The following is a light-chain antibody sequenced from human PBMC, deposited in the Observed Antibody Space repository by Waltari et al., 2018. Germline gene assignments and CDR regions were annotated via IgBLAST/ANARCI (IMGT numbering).Light chain of an antibody. J-gene: IGKJ4*01. CDR3: QQRSNWPPLT. V-gene: IGKV3-11*01. Sequence: EIVLTQSRATLSLSPGDSATLSCRASQSIRDFLAWYQHKPGQAPRLLIYNAAVRATDTPARFSGSGSGTDFTLTISSLEPEDFAVYYCQQRSNWPPLTFGGGTKVEIK. CDR2: NAA. CDR1: QSIRDF.